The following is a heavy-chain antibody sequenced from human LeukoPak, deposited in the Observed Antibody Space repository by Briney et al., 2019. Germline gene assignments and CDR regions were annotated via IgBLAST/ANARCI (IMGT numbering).Heavy chain of an antibody. D-gene: IGHD3-22*01. CDR1: GGSISSSSYY. J-gene: IGHJ4*02. CDR2: IYYSGST. Sequence: PSETLSLTCTVSGGSISSSSYYWGWIRQPPGKGLEWIGSIYYSGSTYYNPSLKSRVTISVDTSKNQSSLKLSSVTAAGTAVYYCARHLPTYYYDSSGYSNFDYWGQGTLVTVSS. CDR3: ARHLPTYYYDSSGYSNFDY. V-gene: IGHV4-39*01.